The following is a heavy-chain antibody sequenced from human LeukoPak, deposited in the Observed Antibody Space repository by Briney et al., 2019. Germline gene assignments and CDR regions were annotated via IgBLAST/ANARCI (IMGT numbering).Heavy chain of an antibody. Sequence: SGRSLRLSCAASGFTFDDYAMHWVRQAPGKGLEWASGISWNSGSIGYADSVKGRFTISRDNAKNSLYLQMNSLRAEDTALYYCAKDKGLGSSGWYPSQYYYYGMDVWGQGTTVTVSS. CDR2: ISWNSGSI. J-gene: IGHJ6*02. CDR1: GFTFDDYA. CDR3: AKDKGLGSSGWYPSQYYYYGMDV. D-gene: IGHD6-19*01. V-gene: IGHV3-9*01.